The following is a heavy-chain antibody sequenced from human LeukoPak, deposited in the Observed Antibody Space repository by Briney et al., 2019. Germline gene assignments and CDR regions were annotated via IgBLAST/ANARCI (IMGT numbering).Heavy chain of an antibody. D-gene: IGHD3-10*01. CDR1: GYTFTSYG. V-gene: IGHV1-18*01. CDR2: ISAYNGNT. Sequence: ASVKVSCKASGYTFTSYGISWVRQAPAQGLEWMGWISAYNGNTNYAQKLQGRGTMTTDTSTSTAYMELRSLRSDDTAVYYCARAGELLWFGELSPNFDYWGQGTLVTVSS. J-gene: IGHJ4*02. CDR3: ARAGELLWFGELSPNFDY.